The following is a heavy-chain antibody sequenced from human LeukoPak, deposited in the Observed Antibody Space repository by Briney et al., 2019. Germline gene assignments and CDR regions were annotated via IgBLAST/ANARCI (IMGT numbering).Heavy chain of an antibody. CDR3: AKSKSIVGATTGQFDY. D-gene: IGHD1-26*01. CDR2: ISGSGGST. V-gene: IGHV3-23*01. CDR1: GFTFSSYA. Sequence: GGSLRLSCAASGFTFSSYAMSWVRQAPGKGLEWVSAISGSGGSTYYADSVKGRFTISRDNPKNTLYLQMNSLRAEDTAVYYCAKSKSIVGATTGQFDYWGQGTLVTVSS. J-gene: IGHJ4*02.